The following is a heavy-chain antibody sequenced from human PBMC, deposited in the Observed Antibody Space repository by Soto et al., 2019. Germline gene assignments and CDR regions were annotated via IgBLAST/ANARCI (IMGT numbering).Heavy chain of an antibody. CDR2: ISYDGSNK. CDR3: ARDKGKRVGATTYWFDP. D-gene: IGHD1-26*01. CDR1: GFTFSSYA. V-gene: IGHV3-30-3*01. Sequence: QVQLVESGGGVVQPGRSLRLSCAASGFTFSSYAMHWVRQARGKGLEWVAVISYDGSNKYYADSVKGRFTISRDNSKNTLYLQMNSLRAEDTAVYYCARDKGKRVGATTYWFDPWGQGTLVTVSS. J-gene: IGHJ5*02.